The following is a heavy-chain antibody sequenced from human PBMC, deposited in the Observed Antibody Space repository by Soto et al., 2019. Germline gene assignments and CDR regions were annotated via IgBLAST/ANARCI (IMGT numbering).Heavy chain of an antibody. CDR1: CASVSTYS. CDR2: IHYSGGT. CDR3: ARGGTSGSAVFNWFDP. V-gene: IGHV4-59*02. J-gene: IGHJ5*02. Sequence: SETLSLTCSFTCASVSTYSWSWIRQSPGKGLEWIGYIHYSGGTNYTPSLRSRVTISVDTSKNQLSLNLTSLTAADTAVYYCARGGTSGSAVFNWFDPWGQGTLVTVSS. D-gene: IGHD3-10*01.